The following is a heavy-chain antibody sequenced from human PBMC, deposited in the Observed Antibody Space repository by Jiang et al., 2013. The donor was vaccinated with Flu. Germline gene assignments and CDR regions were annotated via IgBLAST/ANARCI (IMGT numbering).Heavy chain of an antibody. V-gene: IGHV1-8*01. CDR3: ARRYYGSGSPIAY. J-gene: IGHJ4*02. CDR2: SGNT. D-gene: IGHD3-10*01. Sequence: SGNTGYAQKFQGRVTMTRNTSISTAYMELSSLRSEDTAVYYCARRYYGSGSPIAYWGQGTLVTVSS.